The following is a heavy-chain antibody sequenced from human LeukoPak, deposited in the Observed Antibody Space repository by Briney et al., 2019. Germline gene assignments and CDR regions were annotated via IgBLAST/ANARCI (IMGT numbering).Heavy chain of an antibody. CDR2: IIPIFGTA. V-gene: IGHV1-69*05. CDR1: GGTFSSYA. J-gene: IGHJ6*03. Sequence: SVKVSCKASGGTFSSYAISWVRQAPGQGLEWMGRIIPIFGTANYAQKFRGRVTITTDESTSTAYMELSSLRSEDTAVYYCARVVNRRVYGGYYYYYYMDVWGKGTTVTVSS. CDR3: ARVVNRRVYGGYYYYYYMDV. D-gene: IGHD4-23*01.